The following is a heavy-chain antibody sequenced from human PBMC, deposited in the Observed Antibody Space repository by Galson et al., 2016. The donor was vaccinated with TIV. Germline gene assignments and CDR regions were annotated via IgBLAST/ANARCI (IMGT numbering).Heavy chain of an antibody. V-gene: IGHV1-18*04. D-gene: IGHD2-2*02. CDR3: ARESDCSSGTCYSRAFDD. J-gene: IGHJ4*02. CDR1: NYG. CDR2: ISASNGDT. Sequence: NYGISWMRQAPGQGLEWVGWISASNGDTNYARKFQGRITMTKDTFTSTVFMELRSLRSEDTAVFYCARESDCSSGTCYSRAFDDWGQGTPVTVSS.